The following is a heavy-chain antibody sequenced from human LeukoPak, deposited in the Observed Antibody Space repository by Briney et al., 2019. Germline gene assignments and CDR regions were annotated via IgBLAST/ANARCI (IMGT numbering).Heavy chain of an antibody. CDR3: ARAVRIGGYFDY. Sequence: SSETLSLTCTVSGGSISSGSYYWSWIWQPAGKGLEWIGRIYTSGSTNYNPSLKSRVTISVDTSKNQFSLKLTYVTAADTAVYYCARAVRIGGYFDYWGQGPLVTVSS. J-gene: IGHJ4*02. D-gene: IGHD2-15*01. CDR1: GGSISSGSYY. CDR2: IYTSGST. V-gene: IGHV4-61*02.